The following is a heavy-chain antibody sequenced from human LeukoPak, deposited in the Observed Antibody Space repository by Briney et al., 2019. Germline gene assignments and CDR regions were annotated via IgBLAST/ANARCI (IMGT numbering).Heavy chain of an antibody. D-gene: IGHD3-22*01. CDR1: GGSISSHY. CDR3: ARAVYDSSGYYFDY. J-gene: IGHJ4*02. CDR2: IYYSGST. V-gene: IGHV4-59*08. Sequence: PSETLSLTCTVSGGSISSHYWSWIRQPPGKGLEWIGYIYYSGSTNYNPSLKTRVTISVDTSKNHFSLKLSSVTAADTAVYYCARAVYDSSGYYFDYWGQGTLVTVSS.